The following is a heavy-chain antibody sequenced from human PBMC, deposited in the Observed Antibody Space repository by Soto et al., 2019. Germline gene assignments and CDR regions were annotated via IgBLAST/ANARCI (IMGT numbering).Heavy chain of an antibody. V-gene: IGHV1-8*01. D-gene: IGHD2-15*01. CDR1: GYTFTDSD. J-gene: IGHJ5*02. CDR2: MNPNSGET. Sequence: QEQLVQSGAEVKKPGASVKVSCKTSGYTFTDSDINWVRQATGQGLEWIGWMNPNSGETGYAQKFQGRVTMTRSASLSTAYLELSSLRSEDTAVYYCARVAVAARPRWYNWFDPWGQGTLVTVSS. CDR3: ARVAVAARPRWYNWFDP.